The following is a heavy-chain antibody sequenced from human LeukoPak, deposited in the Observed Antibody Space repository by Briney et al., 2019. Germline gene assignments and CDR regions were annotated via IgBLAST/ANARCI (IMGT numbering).Heavy chain of an antibody. J-gene: IGHJ5*02. Sequence: GGSLRLSCAASGFTFSSSAMSWVRQAPGKGLEWVSTISGSGDRTYYADSVKGRFTISRDNSKNTLFLHMNSLRAEDTAVYYCARDYRDWFGELWGGNWFDPWGQGTLVTVSS. CDR2: ISGSGDRT. V-gene: IGHV3-23*01. CDR3: ARDYRDWFGELWGGNWFDP. D-gene: IGHD3-10*01. CDR1: GFTFSSSA.